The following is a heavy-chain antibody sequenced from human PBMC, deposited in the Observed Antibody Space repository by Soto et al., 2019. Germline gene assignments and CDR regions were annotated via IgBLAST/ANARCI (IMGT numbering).Heavy chain of an antibody. Sequence: GESLKISCKGSGYSFTSYWIGWVRQMPGKGLEWMGIIYPGDSDTRYSPSFQGQVTISADKSISTAYLQWSSMKASDTAMYYCLLFTEAGGGYFDYCGQLSLVPVSA. CDR3: LLFTEAGGGYFDY. J-gene: IGHJ4*02. D-gene: IGHD3-16*01. V-gene: IGHV5-51*01. CDR2: IYPGDSDT. CDR1: GYSFTSYW.